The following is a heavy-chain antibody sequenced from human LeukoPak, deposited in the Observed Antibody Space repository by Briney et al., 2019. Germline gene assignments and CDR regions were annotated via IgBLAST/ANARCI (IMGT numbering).Heavy chain of an antibody. Sequence: GGSLRLSCPTSGFTFSTYWRSWVRQTPAKGVEWVANIKGDGSLINYAGSVKGRFTISRDNANNSLSLQMNSLTADDTGLYYCAREGLPYSRDYWGQGTLVTVSS. CDR2: IKGDGSLI. CDR1: GFTFSTYW. D-gene: IGHD4-11*01. J-gene: IGHJ4*02. V-gene: IGHV3-7*01. CDR3: AREGLPYSRDY.